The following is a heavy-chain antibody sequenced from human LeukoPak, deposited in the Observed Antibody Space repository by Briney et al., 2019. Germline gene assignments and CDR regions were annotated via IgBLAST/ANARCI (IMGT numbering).Heavy chain of an antibody. CDR1: GFTFTSSA. J-gene: IGHJ4*02. D-gene: IGHD3-3*01. V-gene: IGHV1-58*01. CDR2: IVVGSGNT. CDR3: AAGELYSDFWSGDFDY. Sequence: SVKVSCKASGFTFTSSAVQWVRQARGQRLEWIGWIVVGSGNTNYAQKFQERVTITRDMSTSTAYMELSSLRSEDTAVYYCAAGELYSDFWSGDFDYWGQGTLVTVSS.